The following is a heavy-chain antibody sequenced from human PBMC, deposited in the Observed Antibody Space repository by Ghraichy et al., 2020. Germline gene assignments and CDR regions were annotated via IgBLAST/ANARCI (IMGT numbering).Heavy chain of an antibody. J-gene: IGHJ6*02. D-gene: IGHD4-23*01. CDR2: IWYDGSNK. V-gene: IGHV3-33*01. CDR1: GFTFSSYG. CDR3: AREAMTTVVIRYYYYGMDV. Sequence: GESLNNSCAASGFTFSSYGMHWVRQAPGKGLEWVAVIWYDGSNKYYADSVKGRFTISRDNSKNTLYLQMNSLRAEDTAVYYCAREAMTTVVIRYYYYGMDVWGQGTTVTVSS.